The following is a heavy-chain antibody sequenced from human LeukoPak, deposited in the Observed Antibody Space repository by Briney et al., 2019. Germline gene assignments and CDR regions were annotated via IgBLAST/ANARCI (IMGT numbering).Heavy chain of an antibody. CDR2: ISSSSYI. D-gene: IGHD3-10*01. Sequence: GGSLRLSCAASGFTFSSYSMNWVRQAPGKGLEWVSSISSSSYIYYADSVKGRFTISRDNAKNSLYLQMNSLRAEDTAVYYCARDPVRGALDGFDIWGQGTMVTVSS. J-gene: IGHJ3*02. CDR1: GFTFSSYS. V-gene: IGHV3-21*01. CDR3: ARDPVRGALDGFDI.